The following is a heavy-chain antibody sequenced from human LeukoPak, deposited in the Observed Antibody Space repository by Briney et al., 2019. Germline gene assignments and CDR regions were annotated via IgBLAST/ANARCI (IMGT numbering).Heavy chain of an antibody. CDR2: IYYTGKT. CDR1: CDSVSNGNYY. D-gene: IGHD3-10*01. CDR3: ARSQNYYGSGDY. V-gene: IGHV4-61*03. Sequence: SETLSLTCTVSCDSVSNGNYYWSWLRQPPGKALEWIGYIYYTGKTYCNPSLEGRVTILVDTSRNHFSVKLSSVTAADTAVYYCARSQNYYGSGDYWSQGTLVTVSS. J-gene: IGHJ4*02.